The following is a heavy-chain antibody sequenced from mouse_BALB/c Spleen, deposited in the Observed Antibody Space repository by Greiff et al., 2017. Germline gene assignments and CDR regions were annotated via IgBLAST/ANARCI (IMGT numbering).Heavy chain of an antibody. CDR2: ISSGSSTI. J-gene: IGHJ4*01. CDR1: GFTFSSFG. CDR3: ARWLRPYAMDY. Sequence: VQLKESGGGLVQPGGSRKLSCAASGFTFSSFGMHWVRQAPEKGLEWVAYISSGSSTIYYADTVKGRFTISRDNPKNTLFLQMTSLRSEDTAMYYCARWLRPYAMDYWGQGTSVTVSS. D-gene: IGHD2-2*01. V-gene: IGHV5-17*02.